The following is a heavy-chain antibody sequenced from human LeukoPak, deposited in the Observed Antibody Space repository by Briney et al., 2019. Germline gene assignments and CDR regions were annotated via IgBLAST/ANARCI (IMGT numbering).Heavy chain of an antibody. V-gene: IGHV3-7*03. Sequence: GGSLRLSCAASGFPFNAYWMTWVRQAPGKGLEWVANIRQDGDTKYVDSVKGRFTISRDNAMNSLYLQMNSLRAEDTAIYYCARSLPYGTTWYGRSDFWGQGNLVTVSS. J-gene: IGHJ4*02. D-gene: IGHD6-13*01. CDR3: ARSLPYGTTWYGRSDF. CDR1: GFPFNAYW. CDR2: IRQDGDTK.